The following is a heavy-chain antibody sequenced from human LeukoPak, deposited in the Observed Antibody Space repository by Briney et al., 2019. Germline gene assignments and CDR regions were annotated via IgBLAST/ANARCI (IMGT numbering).Heavy chain of an antibody. D-gene: IGHD4-23*01. CDR1: GGSISSGSYY. Sequence: PSQTLSLTCTVSGGSISSGSYYWSWIRQPAGKGLEWLGRIYTSGSTNYNPSLKSRVTISVDTSKNQFSLKLSSVTAADTAVYYCASSTMVVTPLSDHIDYWGQGTLVTVSS. CDR2: IYTSGST. CDR3: ASSTMVVTPLSDHIDY. J-gene: IGHJ4*02. V-gene: IGHV4-61*02.